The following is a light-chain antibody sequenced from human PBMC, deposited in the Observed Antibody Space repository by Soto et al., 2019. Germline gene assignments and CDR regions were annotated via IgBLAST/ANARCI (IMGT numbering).Light chain of an antibody. CDR2: EVS. J-gene: IGLJ1*01. CDR1: SSDVGGYNY. V-gene: IGLV2-14*01. CDR3: SSYTSSSTLYV. Sequence: QSALTQPASVSGSPGQSITISCTGTSSDVGGYNYVSWYRQHPGKAPKLMIYEVSNRPSGFSNRFSGSKSGNTASLTISGLQAEDEADYYCSSYTSSSTLYVFRTGTKLTVL.